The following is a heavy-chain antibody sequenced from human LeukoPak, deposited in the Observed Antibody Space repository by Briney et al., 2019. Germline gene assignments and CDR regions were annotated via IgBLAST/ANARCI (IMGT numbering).Heavy chain of an antibody. J-gene: IGHJ4*02. Sequence: GGSLRLSCAASGFTFSSYSMNWVRQAPGKGLEWVSSISSSSSYIYYADSVKGRFTISRDNAKNSLYLQMNSLRAEDTAVYYCARDRPVYSSGWYPSFDYWGQGTLVTVSS. CDR3: ARDRPVYSSGWYPSFDY. CDR2: ISSSSSYI. D-gene: IGHD6-19*01. CDR1: GFTFSSYS. V-gene: IGHV3-21*01.